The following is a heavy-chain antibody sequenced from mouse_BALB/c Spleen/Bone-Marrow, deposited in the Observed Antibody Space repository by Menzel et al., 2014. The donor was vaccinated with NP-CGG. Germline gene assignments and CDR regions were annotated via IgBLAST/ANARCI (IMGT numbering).Heavy chain of an antibody. CDR3: ARHGEERPVLAMDY. D-gene: IGHD2-14*01. J-gene: IGHJ4*01. Sequence: EVKLMEPGGGLVEPGGSPKLSCAASGFTFIAYTMSWVRQTPEKRLEWVAYINNGGGSTYYPDTVKGRFTISRDNAKNTLYLQMSSLKSEDTAMYYCARHGEERPVLAMDYWGQGTSVTVSS. CDR1: GFTFIAYT. CDR2: INNGGGST. V-gene: IGHV5-12-2*01.